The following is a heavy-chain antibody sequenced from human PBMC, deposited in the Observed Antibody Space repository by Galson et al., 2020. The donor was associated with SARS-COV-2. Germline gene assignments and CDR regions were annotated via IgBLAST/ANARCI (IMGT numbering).Heavy chain of an antibody. CDR3: ARPSSRGYDSSWYCDL. CDR2: IHHSGTT. CDR1: GYSINRDFY. D-gene: IGHD3-22*01. Sequence: SQTLSLPRAVSGYSINRDFYWAWTRQPPGTGLEWIGSIHHSGTTYQTPSLKSRVAISLDTSKNQFSLNLSSVTAADTAVYYCARPSSRGYDSSWYCDLWGRGTLVAVSS. J-gene: IGHJ2*01. V-gene: IGHV4-38-2*01.